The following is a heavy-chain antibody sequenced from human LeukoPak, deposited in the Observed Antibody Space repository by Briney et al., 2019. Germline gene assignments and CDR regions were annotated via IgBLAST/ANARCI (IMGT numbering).Heavy chain of an antibody. J-gene: IGHJ4*02. D-gene: IGHD1-26*01. CDR1: GFTFDDYA. CDR2: ISWNSGSI. CDR3: AKDYLSGSLDY. Sequence: PGRSLRLSCATSGFTFDDYAMHWVRQAPGKGLEWVSGISWNSGSIGYADSVKGRFTISRDNSKNTLYLQMNSLRAEDMAVYYCAKDYLSGSLDYWGQGTLVTVSS. V-gene: IGHV3-9*03.